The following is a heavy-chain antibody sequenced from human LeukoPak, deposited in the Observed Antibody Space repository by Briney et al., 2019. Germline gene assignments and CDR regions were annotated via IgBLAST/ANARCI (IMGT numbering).Heavy chain of an antibody. Sequence: PSGTLSLTCAVSGGSISSSNWWSWVRQPPGKGLEWIGEIYHSGSTNYNPSLKSRVTISVDKTKNQFSLKLSSVTAADTAVYYCSGSYVYYYHYYMDVWGKGTTVTISS. CDR1: GGSISSSNW. V-gene: IGHV4-4*02. CDR2: IYHSGST. J-gene: IGHJ6*03. CDR3: SGSYVYYYHYYMDV. D-gene: IGHD1-26*01.